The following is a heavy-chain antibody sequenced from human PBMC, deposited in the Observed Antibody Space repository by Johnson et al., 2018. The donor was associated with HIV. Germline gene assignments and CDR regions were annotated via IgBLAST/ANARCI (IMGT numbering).Heavy chain of an antibody. CDR2: IYTDDSI. V-gene: IGHV3-66*01. J-gene: IGHJ3*02. CDR3: ARSKDCSGGSCPDAFDI. Sequence: VQVVESGGGLVHPGGSLRLSCAASGFTVSSNYMSWVRQAPGKGLEWVSVIYTDDSIYSADSVKGRFTISRDNAKNSLYLQMNSLRAEDTAVYYCARSKDCSGGSCPDAFDIWGQGTMLIVSS. CDR1: GFTVSSNY. D-gene: IGHD2-15*01.